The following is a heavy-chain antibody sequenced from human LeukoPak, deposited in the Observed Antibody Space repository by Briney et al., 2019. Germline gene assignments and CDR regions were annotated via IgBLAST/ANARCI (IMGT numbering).Heavy chain of an antibody. CDR2: IYTSGST. Sequence: PSETLSLTCTVSGGSISSGSYYWSWIRQPAGKGLEWIGRIYTSGSTNYNPSLKSRVTISVDTSKNQFSLKLSSVTAADTAVYYCARDLIVPVGLTGSGSYSTDYWGQGTLVTVSS. V-gene: IGHV4-61*02. J-gene: IGHJ4*02. D-gene: IGHD3-10*01. CDR3: ARDLIVPVGLTGSGSYSTDY. CDR1: GGSISSGSYY.